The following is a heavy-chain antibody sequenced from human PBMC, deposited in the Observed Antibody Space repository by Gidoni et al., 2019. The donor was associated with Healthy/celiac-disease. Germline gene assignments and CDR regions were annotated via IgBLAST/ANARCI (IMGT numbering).Heavy chain of an antibody. V-gene: IGHV5-51*01. Sequence: EVQLAQSGAEVKKPGESLKITSRGSGYSLTSYWIGWVRQMPGKGLEGMGIIYPGDADTRYSPSFQGQVTISADKSISTAYLQWSSLKASDTAMYYCARHRVFRGYSSSWYASYFDYWGQGTLVTVSS. CDR2: IYPGDADT. J-gene: IGHJ4*02. CDR1: GYSLTSYW. D-gene: IGHD6-13*01. CDR3: ARHRVFRGYSSSWYASYFDY.